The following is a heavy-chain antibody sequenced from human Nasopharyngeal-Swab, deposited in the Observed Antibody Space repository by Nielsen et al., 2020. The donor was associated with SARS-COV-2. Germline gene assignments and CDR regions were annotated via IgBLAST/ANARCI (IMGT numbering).Heavy chain of an antibody. CDR1: GFTFDDYA. J-gene: IGHJ4*02. Sequence: GGSLRLSCAASGFTFDDYAMHWVRQAPGKGLEWVSGISWNSGSIGYADSVKGRFTISRDNAKNSRYLQMNSLRAEDTALYYCAKGVDYGDYGRGFDYWGQGTLVTVSS. CDR2: ISWNSGSI. D-gene: IGHD4-17*01. CDR3: AKGVDYGDYGRGFDY. V-gene: IGHV3-9*01.